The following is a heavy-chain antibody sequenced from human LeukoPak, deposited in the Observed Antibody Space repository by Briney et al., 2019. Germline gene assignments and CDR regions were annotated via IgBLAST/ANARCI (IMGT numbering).Heavy chain of an antibody. CDR2: IVVGSGNT. J-gene: IGHJ4*02. D-gene: IGHD1-26*01. Sequence: GASVKVSYKAFGFTFTSSAMQWVRQARGQRLEWIGWIVVGSGNTNYAQKFQERVTFTRDMSTSTAYMEISSLRSEDTAVCYCAAHPGGATTFDYWGQGTLVTVSS. CDR3: AAHPGGATTFDY. CDR1: GFTFTSSA. V-gene: IGHV1-58*02.